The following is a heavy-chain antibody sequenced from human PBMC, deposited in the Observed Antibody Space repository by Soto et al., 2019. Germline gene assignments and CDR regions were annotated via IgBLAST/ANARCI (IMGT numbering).Heavy chain of an antibody. CDR3: AGGAYSSSSGGFYYYYYGMDV. J-gene: IGHJ6*02. CDR2: IYYSGSN. CDR1: GGSIGIYD. D-gene: IGHD6-6*01. Sequence: PSDTRSLTSTVSGGSIGIYDWVLTRPPAGKGVIWIGYIYYSGSNNYNPSLKGRVTISVDTSKNQFSLKLSSVTAADTAVYYWAGGAYSSSSGGFYYYYYGMDVWGQGTTVTVSS. V-gene: IGHV4-59*07.